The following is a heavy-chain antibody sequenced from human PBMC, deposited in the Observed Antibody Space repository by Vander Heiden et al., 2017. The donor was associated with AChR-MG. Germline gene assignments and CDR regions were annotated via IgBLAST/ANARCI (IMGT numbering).Heavy chain of an antibody. CDR2: IYYSGST. J-gene: IGHJ4*02. CDR1: VGSISSSGYY. Sequence: QLQLQESGPGLVKPSVTLSLTCTGAVGSISSSGYYWGWVRQPPGKGLEWIGSIYYSGSTYYNPSLKSRVTISVDTYKNQFSLKLSSVTAADTAVYYCLSWRGDYWGQGTLVTVSS. CDR3: LSWRGDY. V-gene: IGHV4-39*01. D-gene: IGHD6-13*01.